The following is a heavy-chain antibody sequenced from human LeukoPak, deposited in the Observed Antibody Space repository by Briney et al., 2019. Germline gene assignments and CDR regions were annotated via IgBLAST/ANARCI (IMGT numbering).Heavy chain of an antibody. J-gene: IGHJ4*02. CDR1: GFTFSSYS. CDR3: ARGGSGWPIDY. D-gene: IGHD6-19*01. Sequence: PGGSLRHSCAASGFTFSSYSMNWVRQAPGKGLEWVSSISSSSSYIYYADSVKGRFTISRDNAKNSLYLQMNSLRAEDTAVYYCARGGSGWPIDYWGQGTLVTVSS. CDR2: ISSSSSYI. V-gene: IGHV3-21*01.